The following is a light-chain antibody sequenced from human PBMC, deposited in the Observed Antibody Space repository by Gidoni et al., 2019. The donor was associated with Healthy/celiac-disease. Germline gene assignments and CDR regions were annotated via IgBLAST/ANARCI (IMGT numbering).Light chain of an antibody. V-gene: IGLV3-21*04. Sequence: SYVLNQPPSVSVAPGKTARITCGGNNIGSKSVHWYQQKPRPAPALVIYYDSDRPSGFPVRFSRSYPGNTATLTICRVEAGDEADYSCQVLDSISDLWVFGGGTKLTVL. CDR3: QVLDSISDLWV. CDR1: NIGSKS. CDR2: YDS. J-gene: IGLJ3*02.